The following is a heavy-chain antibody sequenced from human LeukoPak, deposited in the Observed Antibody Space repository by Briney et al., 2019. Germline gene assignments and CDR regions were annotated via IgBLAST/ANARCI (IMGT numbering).Heavy chain of an antibody. CDR1: GGSISSCDYF. D-gene: IGHD2-21*02. CDR3: ARDVGDGGSYACTFAI. Sequence: SQTLSLTCTVSGGSISSCDYFWIWIPQPPGKGLEWIGYIYYTGGTYYNPSLKSRVTISVDTSKNQFSLELNSVTAADTAVYYCARDVGDGGSYACTFAIWGRGTVLTVSS. J-gene: IGHJ3*02. CDR2: IYYTGGT. V-gene: IGHV4-30-4*01.